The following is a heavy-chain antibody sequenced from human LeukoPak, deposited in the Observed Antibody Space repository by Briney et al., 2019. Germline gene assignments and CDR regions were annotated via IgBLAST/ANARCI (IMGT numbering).Heavy chain of an antibody. J-gene: IGHJ5*02. D-gene: IGHD3-10*01. V-gene: IGHV3-30*04. CDR1: GFTFSSYA. CDR3: ARDSSAWFGESKPFDP. Sequence: PGGSLRLSCAASGFTFSSYAMHWVRQAPGKGLEWVAVISYDGSNKYYADSVKGRFTISRDNSKNTLYLQMNSLRAEDTAVYYCARDSSAWFGESKPFDPWGQGTLVTVSS. CDR2: ISYDGSNK.